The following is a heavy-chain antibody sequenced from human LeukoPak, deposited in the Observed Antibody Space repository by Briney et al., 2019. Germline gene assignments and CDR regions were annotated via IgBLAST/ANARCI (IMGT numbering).Heavy chain of an antibody. D-gene: IGHD2-2*01. J-gene: IGHJ5*02. Sequence: GGSLRLSCAASGFTFSSYWMSWVRQAPGKGLEWVANINEDGSKKYYVDSVKGRLTISRDNAEKSLYLQMDSLRGEDTAVYYCAKGYCTSTTCYDAGDWFDLWGQGTLVTVSS. CDR1: GFTFSSYW. V-gene: IGHV3-7*01. CDR2: INEDGSKK. CDR3: AKGYCTSTTCYDAGDWFDL.